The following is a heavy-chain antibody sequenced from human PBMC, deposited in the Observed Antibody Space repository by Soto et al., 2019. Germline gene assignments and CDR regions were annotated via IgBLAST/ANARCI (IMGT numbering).Heavy chain of an antibody. D-gene: IGHD2-15*01. CDR3: AREGVAAPYYYYGMDV. V-gene: IGHV4-59*01. J-gene: IGHJ6*02. CDR1: GDSIRSYY. CDR2: ISYTGST. Sequence: SETLSLTCTVSGDSIRSYYWSWIRQPPGKGLEWIGYISYTGSTHYNPSLKSRVTISADTSKNQFSLKLSSVTTADTALYYCAREGVAAPYYYYGMDVWGQGSTVTVSS.